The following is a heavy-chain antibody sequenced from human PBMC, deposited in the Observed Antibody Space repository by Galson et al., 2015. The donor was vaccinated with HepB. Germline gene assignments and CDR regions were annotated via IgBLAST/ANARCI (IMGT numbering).Heavy chain of an antibody. D-gene: IGHD3-3*01. CDR2: IKMNMYGATA. CDR3: AREGDFSDAFDV. CDR1: GFTFGHYA. Sequence: SLRLSCASSGFTFGHYAMSWIRQAPGKGLEWVGSIKMNMYGATADYAASVKGRFTISRDDSKGIAFLQMNSLKTEDTALYYCAREGDFSDAFDVWGQGTMVTVSS. J-gene: IGHJ3*01. V-gene: IGHV3-49*03.